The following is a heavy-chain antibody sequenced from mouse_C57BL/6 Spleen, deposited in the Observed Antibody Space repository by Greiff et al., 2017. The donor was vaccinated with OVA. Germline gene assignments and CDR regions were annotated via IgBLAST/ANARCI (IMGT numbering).Heavy chain of an antibody. J-gene: IGHJ2*01. CDR2: IDPNSGGT. CDR3: ASQEGIYYEYDGGFDY. V-gene: IGHV1-72*01. D-gene: IGHD2-4*01. Sequence: QVQLQQPGAELVKPGASVKLSCKASGYTFTSYWMHWVQQRPGRGLEWIGRIDPNSGGTKYNEKFKSKATLTVDKPSSTAYMQLSSLTSEDSAVDYCASQEGIYYEYDGGFDYWGQGTTLTVSS. CDR1: GYTFTSYW.